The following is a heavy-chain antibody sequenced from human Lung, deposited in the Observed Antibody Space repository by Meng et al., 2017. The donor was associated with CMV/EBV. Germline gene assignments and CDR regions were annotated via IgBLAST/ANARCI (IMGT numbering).Heavy chain of an antibody. D-gene: IGHD1-26*01. Sequence: SLKIHCPGSGFTFSSYSMNWVRQAPGKGLEWVSSISSSSSYIYYADSVKGRFTISRDNAKNSLYLQMNSLRAEDTAVYYCARGESEWELLSYYYYYGMDVWGQGTTVTVSS. CDR2: ISSSSSYI. CDR3: ARGESEWELLSYYYYYGMDV. CDR1: GFTFSSYS. J-gene: IGHJ6*02. V-gene: IGHV3-21*01.